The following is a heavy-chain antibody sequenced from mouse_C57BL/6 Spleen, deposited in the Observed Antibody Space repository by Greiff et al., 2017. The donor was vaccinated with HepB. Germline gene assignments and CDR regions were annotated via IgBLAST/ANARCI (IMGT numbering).Heavy chain of an antibody. CDR1: GFTFSDYY. CDR3: ARGYSNWYFDV. V-gene: IGHV5-16*01. D-gene: IGHD2-5*01. CDR2: INYDGSST. Sequence: EVQLVESEGGLVQPGSSMKLSCTASGFTFSDYYMAWVRQVPEKGLEWVANINYDGSSTYYLDSLKSRFIISRDNAKNILYLQMSSLKSEDTATYYCARGYSNWYFDVWGTGTTVTVSS. J-gene: IGHJ1*03.